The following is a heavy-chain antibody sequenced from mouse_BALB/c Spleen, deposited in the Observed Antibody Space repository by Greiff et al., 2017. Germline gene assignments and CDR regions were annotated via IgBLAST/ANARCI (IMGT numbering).Heavy chain of an antibody. V-gene: IGHV1-54*01. J-gene: IGHJ4*01. CDR2: INPGSGGT. Sequence: VQLVESGAELVRPGTSVKVSCKASGYAFTNYLIEWVKQRPGQGLEWIGVINPGSGGTNYNEKFKGKATLTADKSSSTAYMQLSSLTSDDSAVYFCARGYAMDYWGQGTSVTVSS. CDR3: ARGYAMDY. CDR1: GYAFTNYL.